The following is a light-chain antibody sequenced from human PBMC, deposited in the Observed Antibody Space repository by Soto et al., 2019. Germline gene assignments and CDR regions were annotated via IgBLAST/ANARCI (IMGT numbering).Light chain of an antibody. CDR3: SSYTTTNTLYV. V-gene: IGLV1-40*01. J-gene: IGLJ1*01. CDR2: DNN. Sequence: QPVLTQPPSVSGAPGQRVTISCTGSSSNTGADYDVHWYQHLPGSAPKLLIYDNNIRPSGVPDRFSGSKSGTSASLAITGLQAEDEGDYYCSSYTTTNTLYVFGTGTKLTVL. CDR1: SSNTGADYD.